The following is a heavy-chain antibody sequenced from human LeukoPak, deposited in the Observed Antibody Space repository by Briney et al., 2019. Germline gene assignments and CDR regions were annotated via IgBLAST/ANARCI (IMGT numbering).Heavy chain of an antibody. CDR2: IYYSGST. CDR1: GGSISSYY. V-gene: IGHV4-59*01. CDR3: ARGGSSSWYHWFDP. Sequence: PSETLSLTCTVSGGSISSYYWSWIRQPPGKGLEWIGYIYYSGSTNYNPSLKSRVTISVDTSKNQFSLKLSSVTAADTAVYYCARGGSSSWYHWFDPWGQGTLVTVSS. D-gene: IGHD6-13*01. J-gene: IGHJ5*02.